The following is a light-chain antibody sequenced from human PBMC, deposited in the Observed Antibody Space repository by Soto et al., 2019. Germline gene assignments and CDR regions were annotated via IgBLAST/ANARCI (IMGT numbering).Light chain of an antibody. J-gene: IGLJ2*01. CDR3: GTWDSSLGAGL. V-gene: IGLV1-51*01. Sequence: QAVVTQPPSVSAAPGQKVTISCSGSNSNIGNNYVSWYQQLPGTAPKLLIYDSNKRPSGIPDRFSGSKSGTSATLGITGLQTGDEADYYCGTWDSSLGAGLFGGGTKLTVL. CDR1: NSNIGNNY. CDR2: DSN.